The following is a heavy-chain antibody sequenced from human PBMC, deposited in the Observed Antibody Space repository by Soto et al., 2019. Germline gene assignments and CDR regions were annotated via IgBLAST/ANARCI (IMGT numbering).Heavy chain of an antibody. Sequence: GESLKISCKGSGYSFTSYWIGWVRQMPGKGLEWMGIIYPGDSDTRYSPSFQGQVTISADKSISTAYLQWSSLKASDTAMYYCARHLGTARLPGTIGDGWYFDYWGQGTLVTVSS. CDR1: GYSFTSYW. CDR2: IYPGDSDT. CDR3: ARHLGTARLPGTIGDGWYFDY. J-gene: IGHJ4*02. V-gene: IGHV5-51*01. D-gene: IGHD5-18*01.